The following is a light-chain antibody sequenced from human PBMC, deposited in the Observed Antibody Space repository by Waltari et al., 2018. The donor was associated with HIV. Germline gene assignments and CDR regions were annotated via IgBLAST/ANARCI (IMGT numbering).Light chain of an antibody. CDR3: QQRAISPGT. Sequence: EIVLTQSPATLSLSPVERATLSCRASQSIATYLAWYQHKPGQPPRLLMSHASTRATGIPARFSGSGSGTDFTLTISSLEPEDFAIYYCQQRAISPGTFGHGTRLDIK. CDR2: HAS. V-gene: IGKV3-11*01. CDR1: QSIATY. J-gene: IGKJ5*01.